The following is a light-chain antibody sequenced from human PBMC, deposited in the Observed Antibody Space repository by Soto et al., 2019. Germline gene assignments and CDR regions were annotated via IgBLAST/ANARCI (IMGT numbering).Light chain of an antibody. CDR3: QQRSNELT. CDR2: DAS. V-gene: IGKV3-11*01. J-gene: IGKJ4*01. Sequence: ILLTQSPSTLSLSPGERATLSCRASQSVSSYLAWYQQKPGQAPRLLIYDASNRATGIPARFSGSGSGTDFTLTISSLEPEDFAVYYCQQRSNELTFGGGTKVDIK. CDR1: QSVSSY.